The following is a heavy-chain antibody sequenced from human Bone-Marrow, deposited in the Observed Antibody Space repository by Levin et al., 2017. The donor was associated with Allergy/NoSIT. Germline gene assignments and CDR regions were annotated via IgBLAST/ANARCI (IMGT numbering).Heavy chain of an antibody. V-gene: IGHV3-74*01. D-gene: IGHD6-6*01. J-gene: IGHJ4*02. CDR3: ARDQPRPSIAALSFDY. CDR2: INSDGSST. Sequence: GESLKISCAASGFTFSSYWMHWVRQAPGKGLVWVSRINSDGSSTSYADSVKGRFTISRDNAKNTLYLQMNSLRAEDTAVYYCARDQPRPSIAALSFDYWGQGTLVTVSS. CDR1: GFTFSSYW.